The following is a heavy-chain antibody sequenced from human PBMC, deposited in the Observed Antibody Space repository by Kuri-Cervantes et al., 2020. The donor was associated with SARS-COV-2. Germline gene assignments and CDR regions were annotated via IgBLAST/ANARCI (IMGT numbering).Heavy chain of an antibody. Sequence: GESLKISCEASGFTFSSYGMHWVRQAPGKGLEWVAVITYDGHNEYYAATAKGRFTISRDNSRKTLYLQMDSLRPDDTGVYYCARGSASAWDPSENWGQGTLVTVSS. J-gene: IGHJ4*02. CDR3: ARGSASAWDPSEN. CDR1: GFTFSSYG. V-gene: IGHV3-30*03. CDR2: ITYDGHNE. D-gene: IGHD1-26*01.